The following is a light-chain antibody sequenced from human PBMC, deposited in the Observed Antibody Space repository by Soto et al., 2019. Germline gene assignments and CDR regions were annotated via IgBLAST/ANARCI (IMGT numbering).Light chain of an antibody. CDR3: QQRSNFMYT. J-gene: IGKJ2*01. Sequence: EIVLTQSPATLSLSPGERVTLSCRASQSVSSYLAWYQQQTGQAHSLLIYDASKRATGIPARFSGSGSGTDFTLTISSLEPEDFAVYYCQQRSNFMYTFGQGTKLEIK. CDR2: DAS. CDR1: QSVSSY. V-gene: IGKV3-11*01.